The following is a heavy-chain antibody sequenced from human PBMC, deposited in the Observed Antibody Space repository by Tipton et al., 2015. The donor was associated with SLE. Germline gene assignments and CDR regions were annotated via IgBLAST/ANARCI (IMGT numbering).Heavy chain of an antibody. CDR2: AHHSGGT. D-gene: IGHD4-17*01. CDR1: GGSISSNNW. J-gene: IGHJ3*02. V-gene: IGHV4-4*02. Sequence: TLSLTCVVFGGSISSNNWWSWVRQPPGKGLEWIGEAHHSGGTNYNPSLESRVTISVDHSKNQFSLKVSSVTAADTAVYYCARGLRTFPRLDIWGLGTKVTVSS. CDR3: ARGLRTFPRLDI.